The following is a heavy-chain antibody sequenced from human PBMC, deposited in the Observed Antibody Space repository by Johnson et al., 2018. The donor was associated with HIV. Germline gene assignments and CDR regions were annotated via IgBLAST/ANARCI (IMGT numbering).Heavy chain of an antibody. CDR3: ARGEWVGGAFDI. V-gene: IGHV3-74*02. D-gene: IGHD3-16*01. CDR2: INSDGSST. J-gene: IGHJ3*02. CDR1: GFTFSSYW. Sequence: VQLVESGGGVVQPGRSLRLSCAASGFTFSSYWMHWVRQAPGKGLVWVSRINSDGSSTSYADSVKGRFTISRDNAKNSLYLQMNSLRDGDTAVYYCARGEWVGGAFDIWGQGTMVTVSS.